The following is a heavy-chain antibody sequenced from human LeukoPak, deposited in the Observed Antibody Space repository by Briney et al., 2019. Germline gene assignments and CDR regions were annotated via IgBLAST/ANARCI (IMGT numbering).Heavy chain of an antibody. V-gene: IGHV3-23*01. CDR3: AKSGKVYSSSWYYFDY. J-gene: IGHJ4*02. Sequence: PGGSLSLSCAASGFTFSSYAMNWVCQAPGKGLEWVSTVSGSGGSTYYADSVKGRFTNSRDNSKNTLYLQMNSLRAEDTAVYYCAKSGKVYSSSWYYFDYWGQGTLVTVSS. CDR2: VSGSGGST. CDR1: GFTFSSYA. D-gene: IGHD6-13*01.